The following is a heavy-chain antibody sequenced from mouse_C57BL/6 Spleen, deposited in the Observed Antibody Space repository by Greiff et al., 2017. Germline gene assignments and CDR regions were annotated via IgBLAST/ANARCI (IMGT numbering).Heavy chain of an antibody. CDR3: AREDGYYDYAMDY. J-gene: IGHJ4*01. D-gene: IGHD2-3*01. V-gene: IGHV1-22*01. Sequence: EVQLQESGPELVKPGASVKMSCKASGYTFTDYNMHWVKQSHGKSLEWIGYINPNNGGTSYNQKFKGKATLTVNKSSSTAYMELRSLTSEDSAVYYCAREDGYYDYAMDYWGQGTSVTVSS. CDR1: GYTFTDYN. CDR2: INPNNGGT.